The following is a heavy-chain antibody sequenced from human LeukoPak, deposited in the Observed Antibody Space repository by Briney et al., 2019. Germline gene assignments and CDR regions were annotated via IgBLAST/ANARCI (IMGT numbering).Heavy chain of an antibody. CDR1: GYSFIDYY. CDR2: IDPHSGGT. CDR3: ARAPGPYTTSRVHY. J-gene: IGHJ4*02. Sequence: ASVKVSCKTSGYSFIDYYIHWMRQAPGQAPEWMGRIDPHSGGTHYEQKFQVRVTLTRDTSISTVYMELSGLRSDDTAVYYCARAPGPYTTSRVHYWGQGTLVTVSS. V-gene: IGHV1-2*02. D-gene: IGHD2-2*01.